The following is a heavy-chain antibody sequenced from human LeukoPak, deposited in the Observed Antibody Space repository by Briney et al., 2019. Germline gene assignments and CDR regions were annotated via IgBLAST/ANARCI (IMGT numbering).Heavy chain of an antibody. CDR3: ARDGYSGYDFMSYYYYYMDV. Sequence: SETLSLTCAVYGGSFSGPYWSWIRQPPGKGLEWIGSIYYSGSTYYNPSLKSRVTISVDTSKNQFSLKLSSVTAADTAVYYCARDGYSGYDFMSYYYYYMDVWGKGTTVTVSS. CDR2: IYYSGST. D-gene: IGHD5-12*01. V-gene: IGHV4-34*01. CDR1: GGSFSGPY. J-gene: IGHJ6*03.